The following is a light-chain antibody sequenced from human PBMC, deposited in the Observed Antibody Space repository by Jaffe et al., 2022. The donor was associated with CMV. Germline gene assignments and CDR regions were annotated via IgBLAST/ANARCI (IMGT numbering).Light chain of an antibody. CDR2: DVT. CDR1: SSDVGGYNY. Sequence: QSALTQPASVSGSPGQSITISCTGTSSDVGGYNYVSWYQQHPGKAPRLIIYDVTNRPSGVSNRFSGSKSGNTASLTISGLQTEDEADYHCSSHTSSDTVIFGGGTKVTVL. V-gene: IGLV2-14*03. CDR3: SSHTSSDTVI. J-gene: IGLJ2*01.